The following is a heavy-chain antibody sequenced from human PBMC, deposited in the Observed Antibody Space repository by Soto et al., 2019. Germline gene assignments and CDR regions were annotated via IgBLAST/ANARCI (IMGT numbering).Heavy chain of an antibody. J-gene: IGHJ4*02. Sequence: SETLSLTCTVTGDSTSSRSYYWGWIRQPPGKGLEWIGSIYYSGSTYNNPSLRSRVSMSIDTSKDQFSLKLKSVTAADTALHFCARQRTSVVTQAYFDVWGTGSLVTVSS. V-gene: IGHV4-39*01. CDR2: IYYSGST. CDR3: ARQRTSVVTQAYFDV. CDR1: GDSTSSRSYY. D-gene: IGHD2-21*02.